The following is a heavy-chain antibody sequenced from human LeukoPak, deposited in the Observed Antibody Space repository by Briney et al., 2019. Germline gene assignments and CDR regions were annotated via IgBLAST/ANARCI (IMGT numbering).Heavy chain of an antibody. CDR3: ASLTMVRGVRRYY. D-gene: IGHD3-10*01. V-gene: IGHV3-21*01. CDR2: ISSSSSYI. Sequence: GGSLRLSCAASGFTFSSYSMNWARQAPGKGLEWVSSISSSSSYIYYADSVKGRFTISRDNAKNSLYLQMNSLRAEDTAVYYCASLTMVRGVRRYYWGQGTLVTVSS. J-gene: IGHJ4*02. CDR1: GFTFSSYS.